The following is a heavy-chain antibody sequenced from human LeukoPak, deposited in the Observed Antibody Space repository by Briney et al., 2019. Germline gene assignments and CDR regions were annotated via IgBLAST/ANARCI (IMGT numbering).Heavy chain of an antibody. J-gene: IGHJ4*02. D-gene: IGHD3-3*01. Sequence: SVKVSCKASGGTFSSYAISWVRQAPGQGLEWMGRIIPILGIAIYAQKFQGRVTITADKSTSTAYMELSSLRSEDTAVYYCARGPYRGTIFGVVIGPFDYWGQGTLVTVSS. V-gene: IGHV1-69*04. CDR1: GGTFSSYA. CDR3: ARGPYRGTIFGVVIGPFDY. CDR2: IIPILGIA.